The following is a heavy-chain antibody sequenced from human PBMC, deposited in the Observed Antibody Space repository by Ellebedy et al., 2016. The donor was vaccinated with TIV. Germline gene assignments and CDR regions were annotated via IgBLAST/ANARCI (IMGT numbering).Heavy chain of an antibody. Sequence: AASVKVSCKASGYTFTSYYMHWVRQAPGHGLEWMGGIIPIFGTANYAQKFQGRVTITADKITSTAYMELSSLRSEDTAVYYCASLTGNDYWGQGTLVTVSS. CDR1: GYTFTSYY. D-gene: IGHD1-20*01. V-gene: IGHV1-69*06. CDR2: IIPIFGTA. CDR3: ASLTGNDY. J-gene: IGHJ4*02.